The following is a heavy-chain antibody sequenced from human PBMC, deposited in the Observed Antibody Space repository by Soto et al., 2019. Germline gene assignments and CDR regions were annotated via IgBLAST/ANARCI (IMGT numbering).Heavy chain of an antibody. V-gene: IGHV4-39*01. Sequence: SETLSLTCTVSGGSISSSSYYWGWIRQPPGKGLEWIGSVYYSGGTYYNPSLKSRVTISVDTSKNQFSLKLSSVTAADTAVYYCARGLGVSSSWYLYYYGMDVWGQGTTVTVSS. CDR1: GGSISSSSYY. J-gene: IGHJ6*02. D-gene: IGHD6-13*01. CDR2: VYYSGGT. CDR3: ARGLGVSSSWYLYYYGMDV.